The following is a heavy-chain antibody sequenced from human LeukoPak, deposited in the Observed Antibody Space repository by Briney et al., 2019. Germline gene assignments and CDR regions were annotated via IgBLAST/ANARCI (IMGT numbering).Heavy chain of an antibody. V-gene: IGHV4-59*01. CDR3: AREALPYSGRDKAVFDH. CDR1: GGSISSYY. CDR2: IYYSGST. D-gene: IGHD1-26*01. J-gene: IGHJ4*02. Sequence: PSETLSLTCTVSGGSISSYYWSWIRQPPGKGLEWIGYIYYSGSTNYNPSLKSRVTISVDTSKNQFSLKLSSVTAADTAVYYCAREALPYSGRDKAVFDHWGQGTLVTVSS.